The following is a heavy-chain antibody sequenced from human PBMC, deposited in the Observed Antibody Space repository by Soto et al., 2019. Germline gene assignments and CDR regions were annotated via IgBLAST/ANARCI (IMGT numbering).Heavy chain of an antibody. CDR3: ARTDRDFSGLDV. Sequence: EVQLVESGGGLVQPGGSLRLSCVASGFTFINYDMHWVRQGTGKGLEWVSGISAAGDTDYADSVEGRFTISRENAQNSFFLQMNSLSVGDTAVYYSARTDRDFSGLDVWGQGTTVIVAS. CDR2: ISAAGDT. J-gene: IGHJ6*02. CDR1: GFTFINYD. V-gene: IGHV3-13*01.